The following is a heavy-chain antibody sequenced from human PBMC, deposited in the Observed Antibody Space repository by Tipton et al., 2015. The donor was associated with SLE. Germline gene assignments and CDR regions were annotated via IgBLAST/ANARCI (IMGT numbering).Heavy chain of an antibody. Sequence: TLSLTCTVSGGSFSSHYWSWIRQPPGKGLAWIGYIYYSGSTNYNPPLKSRVTISVDTSKNQFSLKLSSVTAADTAVYYCARSAGYGSSWAHFDYWGQGTLATVSS. CDR2: IYYSGST. CDR3: ARSAGYGSSWAHFDY. J-gene: IGHJ4*02. V-gene: IGHV4-59*11. CDR1: GGSFSSHY. D-gene: IGHD6-13*01.